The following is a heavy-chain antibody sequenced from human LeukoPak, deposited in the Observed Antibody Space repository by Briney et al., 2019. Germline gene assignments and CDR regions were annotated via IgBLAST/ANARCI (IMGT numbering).Heavy chain of an antibody. J-gene: IGHJ4*02. CDR2: ISYDGSNK. D-gene: IGHD4-17*01. Sequence: GGSLRLSCAASGFTFSSYAMHWVRQAPGKGLEWVAVISYDGSNKYYADSVKGRFTISRDNSKNTLYLQMNSLRAEHTAVYYCAKVPYGDYGEDYWGQGTLVTVSS. CDR1: GFTFSSYA. CDR3: AKVPYGDYGEDY. V-gene: IGHV3-30*07.